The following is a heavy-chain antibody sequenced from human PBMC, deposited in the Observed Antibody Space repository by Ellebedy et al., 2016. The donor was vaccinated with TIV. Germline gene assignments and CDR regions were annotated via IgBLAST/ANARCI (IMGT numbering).Heavy chain of an antibody. Sequence: GESLKISCAVSGFTVSGNYMSWVRQAPGKGLEWVSIIYSSGITYYADSVKGRFTISRDYSKNTVYLQMNSLRAEDTAVYYCARVDLGLAFHYWGRGTLVTVSS. D-gene: IGHD3/OR15-3a*01. CDR1: GFTVSGNY. J-gene: IGHJ4*02. V-gene: IGHV3-53*01. CDR2: IYSSGIT. CDR3: ARVDLGLAFHY.